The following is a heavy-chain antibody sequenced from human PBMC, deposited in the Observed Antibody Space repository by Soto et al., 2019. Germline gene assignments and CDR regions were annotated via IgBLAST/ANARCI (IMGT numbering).Heavy chain of an antibody. CDR3: AKACFFGYYDSSGYFLSPDY. CDR1: GFTFSSYA. Sequence: GGSLRLSCAASGFTFSSYAMSWVRQAPGKGLEWVSAISGSGGSTYYADSVKGRFTIARDNSKNTLYLQMNSLRAEDTAVYYCAKACFFGYYDSSGYFLSPDYWGQGTLVTVSS. J-gene: IGHJ4*02. CDR2: ISGSGGST. D-gene: IGHD3-22*01. V-gene: IGHV3-23*01.